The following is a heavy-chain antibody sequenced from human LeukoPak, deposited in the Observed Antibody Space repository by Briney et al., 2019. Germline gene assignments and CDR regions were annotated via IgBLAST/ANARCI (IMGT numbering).Heavy chain of an antibody. CDR1: GGSISSSSSY. D-gene: IGHD6-13*01. V-gene: IGHV4-39*01. CDR2: IFYVGDT. J-gene: IGHJ4*02. Sequence: PSETLSLTCTVFGGSISSSSSYWGWVRPPPGKGLEYIVTIFYVGDTYYNPSLESRLTISVDTSKHQFSLKLRSVTAADSAVYYCARTSGSRYAYDDYWGQGTLVTVSS. CDR3: ARTSGSRYAYDDY.